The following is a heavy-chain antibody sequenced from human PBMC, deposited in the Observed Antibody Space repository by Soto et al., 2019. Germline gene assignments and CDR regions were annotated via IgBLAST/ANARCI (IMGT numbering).Heavy chain of an antibody. CDR1: GGSFSGYY. Sequence: QVQLQQWGAGLLKPSETLSLTGAVYGGSFSGYYWSWIRQPPGTGLERVGEINHSGSTNYNPSLKSRVTISVDTSKNQFSLKLSSVTAADTAVYYCARGCGGDCYTYYYYGMDVWGQGTTVTVSS. J-gene: IGHJ6*02. CDR2: INHSGST. D-gene: IGHD2-21*02. V-gene: IGHV4-34*01. CDR3: ARGCGGDCYTYYYYGMDV.